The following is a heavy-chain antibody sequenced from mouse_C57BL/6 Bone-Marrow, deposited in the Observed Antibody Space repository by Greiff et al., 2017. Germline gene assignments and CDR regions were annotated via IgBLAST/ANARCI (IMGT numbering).Heavy chain of an antibody. J-gene: IGHJ1*03. CDR3: ARNYGSSYWYFDV. CDR2: IYPRSGNT. D-gene: IGHD1-1*01. Sequence: VQRVESGAELARPGASVKLSCKASGYTFTSYGISWVKQRTGQGLEWIGEIYPRSGNTYYNEKVKGKATLTADKSSSTAYMELRSLTSEDSAVYFCARNYGSSYWYFDVWGTGTTVTVSS. V-gene: IGHV1-81*01. CDR1: GYTFTSYG.